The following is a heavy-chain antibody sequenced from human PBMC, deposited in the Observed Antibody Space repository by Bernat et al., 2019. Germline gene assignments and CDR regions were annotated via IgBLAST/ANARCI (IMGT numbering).Heavy chain of an antibody. D-gene: IGHD6-25*01. CDR2: LTDRGGSP. J-gene: IGHJ4*02. Sequence: EVQLLESGGGLVQPGGSLRLFCTASGFTFSTYAMTRVRQAPGKGLEWVSTLTDRGGSPYYADAVKGRFTITRDNTKSTLYLKMNSLRAEDTALYYGAKGLASSGPGSDCWGQGTLVTVSS. V-gene: IGHV3-23*01. CDR3: AKGLASSGPGSDC. CDR1: GFTFSTYA.